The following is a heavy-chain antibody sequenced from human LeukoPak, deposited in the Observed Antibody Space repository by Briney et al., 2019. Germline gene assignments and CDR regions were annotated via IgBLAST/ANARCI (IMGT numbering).Heavy chain of an antibody. CDR1: GGSISSSSYY. V-gene: IGHV4-39*07. J-gene: IGHJ6*02. CDR3: ASNSGLVKHYYYYYGMDV. D-gene: IGHD6-6*01. CDR2: IYYSGST. Sequence: NPSETLSLTCTVSGGSISSSSYYWGWIRQPPGKGLEWIGSIYYSGSTYYNPSLKSRVTMTRDTSTSTVYMELSSLRSEDTAVYYCASNSGLVKHYYYYYGMDVWGQGTTVTVSS.